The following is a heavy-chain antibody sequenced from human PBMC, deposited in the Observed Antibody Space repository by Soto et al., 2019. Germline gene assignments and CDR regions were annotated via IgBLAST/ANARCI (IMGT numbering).Heavy chain of an antibody. V-gene: IGHV4-61*01. D-gene: IGHD3-3*01. J-gene: IGHJ4*02. CDR1: GGSVSSGSYY. CDR2: IYYSGST. Sequence: PSETLSLTCTVSGGSVSSGSYYWSWIRQPPGKGLEWIGYIYYSGSTNYNPSLKSRVTISVDTSKNQFSLKLSSVTAADTAVYYCARGYYDFWSGSPPFEYWGQGTLVTVS. CDR3: ARGYYDFWSGSPPFEY.